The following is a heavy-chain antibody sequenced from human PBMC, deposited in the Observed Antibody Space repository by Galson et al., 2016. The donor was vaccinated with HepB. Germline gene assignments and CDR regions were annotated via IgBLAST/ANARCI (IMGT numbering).Heavy chain of an antibody. D-gene: IGHD6-19*01. CDR2: SYYGGST. CDR3: ASTSGWAREPYFYGLDV. J-gene: IGHJ6*02. CDR1: GGSIITYY. Sequence: SETLSLTCTVSGGSIITYYWTWIRQSPGKGLEWIGYSYYGGSTNYNPSLKSRVSISIDTSKKQFPLRLTSVTAADTAIYYCASTSGWAREPYFYGLDVWGQGTTVTDSS. V-gene: IGHV4-59*08.